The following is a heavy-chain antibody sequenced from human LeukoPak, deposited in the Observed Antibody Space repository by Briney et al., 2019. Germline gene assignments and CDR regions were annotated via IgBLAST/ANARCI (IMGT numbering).Heavy chain of an antibody. Sequence: GGSLRLSCATSGFTFSSCGMHWVRQAPGKGPEWVAVIWSDGSNKYYADSVKGRFTISRDNPKNTLYLQMNSLRAEDTAVYYCARGSYSSSWYLAYWGQGTLVTVSS. CDR2: IWSDGSNK. J-gene: IGHJ4*02. D-gene: IGHD6-13*01. CDR1: GFTFSSCG. V-gene: IGHV3-33*01. CDR3: ARGSYSSSWYLAY.